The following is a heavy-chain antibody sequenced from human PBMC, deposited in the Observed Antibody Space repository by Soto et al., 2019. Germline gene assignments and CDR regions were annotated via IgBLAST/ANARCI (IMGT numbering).Heavy chain of an antibody. Sequence: QVQLVQSGAEVKKPGASVKVSCKASGYTFTSYGISWVRQAPGQGLEWMGWISAYNGNTNYAQKLQGRVTMTTDTSTSTAYMGLRSLRSDDTAVYYCARDGGYCSSTSCYANWFDPWGQGTLVTVSS. J-gene: IGHJ5*02. D-gene: IGHD2-2*01. CDR2: ISAYNGNT. CDR3: ARDGGYCSSTSCYANWFDP. V-gene: IGHV1-18*01. CDR1: GYTFTSYG.